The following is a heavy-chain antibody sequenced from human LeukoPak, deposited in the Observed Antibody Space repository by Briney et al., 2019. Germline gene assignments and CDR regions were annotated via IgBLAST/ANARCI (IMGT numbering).Heavy chain of an antibody. D-gene: IGHD3-9*01. Sequence: NPSETLSLTCTVSGGSISSYCWSWIRQPPGKGLEWIGYIYYSGSTNYNPSLKSRVTISVDTSKNQFSLKLSSVTAADTAVYYCARRNDILTGYYYFDYWGQGTLVTVSS. J-gene: IGHJ4*02. V-gene: IGHV4-59*08. CDR2: IYYSGST. CDR3: ARRNDILTGYYYFDY. CDR1: GGSISSYC.